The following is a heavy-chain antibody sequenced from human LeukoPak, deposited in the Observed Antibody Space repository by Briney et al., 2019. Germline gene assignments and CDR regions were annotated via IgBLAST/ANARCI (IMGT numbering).Heavy chain of an antibody. V-gene: IGHV3-73*01. Sequence: GGSLKLSCAASRFTFSGSAMHWVRQASGKGLEGVGRIKSKANSYATAYDASVKGRFTICRDDSKNTAYLQMHSLKPEDTAVYYCTRQHCSSTSCYGGWGQGTLVTVSS. CDR3: TRQHCSSTSCYGG. CDR1: RFTFSGSA. J-gene: IGHJ4*02. CDR2: IKSKANSYAT. D-gene: IGHD2-2*01.